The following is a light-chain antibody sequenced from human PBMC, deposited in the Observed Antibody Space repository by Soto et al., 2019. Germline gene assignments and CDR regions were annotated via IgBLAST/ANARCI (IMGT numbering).Light chain of an antibody. Sequence: SKLSLCPSALFACVGDRCTISCLASQSIKTWLAWYQRKPGRAPNLLIYDASSLQSGVPSRFSGSGSGTEFTLTICSLQCEDFAVYYCQQHTDWPGTFGQGPNVDI. CDR3: QQHTDWPGT. J-gene: IGKJ1*01. CDR1: QSIKTW. CDR2: DAS. V-gene: IGKV1-5*01.